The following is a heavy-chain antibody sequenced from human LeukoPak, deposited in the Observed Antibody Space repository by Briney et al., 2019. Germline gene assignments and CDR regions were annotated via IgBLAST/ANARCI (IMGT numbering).Heavy chain of an antibody. CDR1: GGSFSGYY. V-gene: IGHV4-34*01. Sequence: PSETLSLTCAVYGGSFSGYYWSWIRQPPGKGLEWIGEINHSGGTNYNPSLKSRVTISVDTSKNQFSLKLNSVTAADTAVYYCARGTMTTVTYYFDYWGQGTLVTVSS. CDR2: INHSGGT. J-gene: IGHJ4*02. CDR3: ARGTMTTVTYYFDY. D-gene: IGHD4-17*01.